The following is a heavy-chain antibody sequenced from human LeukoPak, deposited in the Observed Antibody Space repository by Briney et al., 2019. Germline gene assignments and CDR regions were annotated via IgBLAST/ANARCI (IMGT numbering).Heavy chain of an antibody. J-gene: IGHJ4*02. Sequence: SETLSLTCAVYGGSFSGYYWSWICQPPGKGLEWIGEVNHSGTTNYNPSLKSRVTMSVDTSKNQFSLKLSSVTAADTAVYYCANYGVVLATYGSPSPFVYWGQGTLVTVSS. D-gene: IGHD3-16*01. V-gene: IGHV4-34*01. CDR1: GGSFSGYY. CDR3: ANYGVVLATYGSPSPFVY. CDR2: VNHSGTT.